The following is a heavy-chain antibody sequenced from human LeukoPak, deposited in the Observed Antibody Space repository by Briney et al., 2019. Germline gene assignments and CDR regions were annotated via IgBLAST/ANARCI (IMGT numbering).Heavy chain of an antibody. J-gene: IGHJ6*04. Sequence: AGGSLRLSCAASGFTFSSYSMNWVRQAPGKGLEWVLSISSSSSYIYYADSVKGRFTVSRDNAKNSLYLQMNSLRAEDTAVYYCARGKKKLWFGELSPNYYYGMDVWGKGTTVTVSS. D-gene: IGHD3-10*01. CDR1: GFTFSSYS. CDR2: ISSSSSYI. V-gene: IGHV3-21*01. CDR3: ARGKKKLWFGELSPNYYYGMDV.